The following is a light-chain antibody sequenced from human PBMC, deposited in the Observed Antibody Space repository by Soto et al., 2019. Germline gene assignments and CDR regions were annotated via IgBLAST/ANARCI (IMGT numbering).Light chain of an antibody. CDR1: QGIRDA. Sequence: DIQMTQSPSSLSASVGDRVIITCRASQGIRDALGWYQQKPGKVPKRLIYSASSLQNGVPSRFSGSGSETVFTLTISSLKPEDFATYFCLQHSNYPLTFGQGTRIEI. CDR3: LQHSNYPLT. J-gene: IGKJ2*01. CDR2: SAS. V-gene: IGKV1-17*01.